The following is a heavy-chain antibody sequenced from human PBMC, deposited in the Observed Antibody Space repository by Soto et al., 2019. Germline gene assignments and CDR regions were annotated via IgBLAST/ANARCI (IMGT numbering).Heavy chain of an antibody. J-gene: IGHJ5*02. CDR1: GGSISSGGYY. V-gene: IGHV4-31*03. D-gene: IGHD3-10*01. Sequence: QVQLQGSGPGLVKPSQTLSLTCTVSGGSISSGGYYWSWIRQHPGKGLEWIGYIYYSGSTYYNPSLKGRVTISVDTSKNQFSLKLSSVTAADTAVYYCARDQTAMVRGVIMGDWFDPWGQGTLVTVSS. CDR2: IYYSGST. CDR3: ARDQTAMVRGVIMGDWFDP.